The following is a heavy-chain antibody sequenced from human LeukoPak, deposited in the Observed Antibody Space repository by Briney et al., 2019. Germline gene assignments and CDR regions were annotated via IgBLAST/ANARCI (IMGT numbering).Heavy chain of an antibody. D-gene: IGHD3-10*01. J-gene: IGHJ4*02. V-gene: IGHV3-23*01. CDR3: AKDSVY. CDR2: ITKSGDGT. Sequence: GGSLTLSCATSGFTFRLYAMSWVRPAPGKGLEWVSGITKSGDGTHYADSVKGRFTISRDNSKSTLYLQMNSLRADDTAIYYCAKDSVYWGQGTLVTVSS. CDR1: GFTFRLYA.